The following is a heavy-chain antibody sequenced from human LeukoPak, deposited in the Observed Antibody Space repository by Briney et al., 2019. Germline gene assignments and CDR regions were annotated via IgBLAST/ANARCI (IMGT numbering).Heavy chain of an antibody. Sequence: SETLSLTCTVSGGSINNASYHWGWIRQPPGKGLEWIGSIYYNGSTYYSPSLKSRLTISVDTAKNHFSLRLTSVTAADTAVYYCARHYYDSSGYWSPPGDYWAQGTLVTVSS. J-gene: IGHJ4*02. D-gene: IGHD3-22*01. CDR1: GGSINNASYH. CDR3: ARHYYDSSGYWSPPGDY. CDR2: IYYNGST. V-gene: IGHV4-39*01.